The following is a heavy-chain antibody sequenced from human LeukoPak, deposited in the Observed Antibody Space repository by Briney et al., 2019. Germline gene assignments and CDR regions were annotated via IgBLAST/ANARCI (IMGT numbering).Heavy chain of an antibody. D-gene: IGHD3-10*01. CDR2: IYPGDSDT. J-gene: IGHJ2*01. Sequence: KPGESLKISCKGSGYSFTSYWIGWVRQMPGKGREWMGIIYPGDSDTRYSPSFQGQVTISADKSISTAYLQWSSLKASDTAMYYCARGSSGSYSRWWYFDLWGRGTLVTVSS. V-gene: IGHV5-51*01. CDR3: ARGSSGSYSRWWYFDL. CDR1: GYSFTSYW.